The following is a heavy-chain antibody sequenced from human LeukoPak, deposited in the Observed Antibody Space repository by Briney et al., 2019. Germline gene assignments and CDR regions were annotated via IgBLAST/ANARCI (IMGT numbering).Heavy chain of an antibody. CDR3: ARGLQYYYYYMDV. J-gene: IGHJ6*03. Sequence: GGSLRLSCVGYGFTFSDHYMTWVRQAPGKGLEWVSFISSRGDTIHYADSVKGRFTISRDNAKDSLYLQMNSLRVEDTALYYCARGLQYYYYYMDVWGKGTTVTVSS. D-gene: IGHD3-16*01. CDR2: ISSRGDTI. CDR1: GFTFSDHY. V-gene: IGHV3-11*04.